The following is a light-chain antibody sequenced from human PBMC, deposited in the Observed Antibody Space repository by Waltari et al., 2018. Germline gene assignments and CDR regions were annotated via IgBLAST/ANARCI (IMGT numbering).Light chain of an antibody. J-gene: IGLJ1*01. CDR1: PSHIGGNT. Sequence: QSVLTQQPSASGTPGQRVPISCSRSPSHIGGNTVTWYQHLPGTAPKLLIHSNPQRPSGFPDRFSGSKSGTSASLAISGLQSEDEADYYCAAWDDSLNGFYVFGTGTKVTVL. V-gene: IGLV1-44*01. CDR2: SNP. CDR3: AAWDDSLNGFYV.